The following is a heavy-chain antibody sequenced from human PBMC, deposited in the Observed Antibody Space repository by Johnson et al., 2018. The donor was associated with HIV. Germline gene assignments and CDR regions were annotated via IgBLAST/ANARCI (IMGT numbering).Heavy chain of an antibody. J-gene: IGHJ3*02. V-gene: IGHV3-33*06. Sequence: QVQLVESGGGVVQPGRSLRLSCAASGFTFSNYGMHWVRQAPGKGLEWVAVIWYDGSNKYYADSVKGRLHISRDNSKNTLYLQMNSLRAEDTAVYYCAKDVIVVVPAAPDAFDIWGQGTMVTVSS. D-gene: IGHD2-2*01. CDR1: GFTFSNYG. CDR2: IWYDGSNK. CDR3: AKDVIVVVPAAPDAFDI.